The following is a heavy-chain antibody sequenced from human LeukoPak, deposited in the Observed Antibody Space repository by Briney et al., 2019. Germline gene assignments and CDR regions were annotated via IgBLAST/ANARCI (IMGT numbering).Heavy chain of an antibody. CDR2: IQYDGSNK. V-gene: IGHV3-30*02. J-gene: IGHJ4*02. CDR1: GFTFSSYG. Sequence: GGSLRLSCAASGFTFSSYGMHWVRQAPGKGLEWVAFIQYDGSNKYYADSVKGRFTISRDNSKNTLYLQMNSLRAEDTAVYYCAKERVRGVIIDDYWGQGTLVTVSS. D-gene: IGHD3-10*01. CDR3: AKERVRGVIIDDY.